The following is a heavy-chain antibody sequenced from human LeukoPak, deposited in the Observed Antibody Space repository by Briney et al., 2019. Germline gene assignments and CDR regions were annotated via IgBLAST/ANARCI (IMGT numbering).Heavy chain of an antibody. V-gene: IGHV3-23*01. CDR1: GFTFSSCA. J-gene: IGHJ4*02. CDR3: AKDQSRVGASDPFDY. Sequence: GGSLRLSCAASGFTFSSCAMTWVRQAPGKGLEWVSSISGTGATTYYADSVKGRLTISRDNSNNTVYLQMNSLKADGTAVYYCAKDQSRVGASDPFDYWGQGMQVGVSS. CDR2: ISGTGATT. D-gene: IGHD1-26*01.